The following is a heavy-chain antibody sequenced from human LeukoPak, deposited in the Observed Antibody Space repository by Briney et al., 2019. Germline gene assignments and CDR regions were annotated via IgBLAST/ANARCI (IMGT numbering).Heavy chain of an antibody. CDR1: GYTFTSYG. V-gene: IGHV1-18*01. D-gene: IGHD2-8*01. CDR3: ARMVEGPDFDY. CDR2: ISAYNGNT. Sequence: ASVKVSCKASGYTFTSYGISWVRQAPGQGLEWMGWISAYNGNTNYAQKLQGRVTMTTDTSTSTDYMELRSLRSDDTAVYYCARMVEGPDFDYWGQGTLVTVSS. J-gene: IGHJ4*02.